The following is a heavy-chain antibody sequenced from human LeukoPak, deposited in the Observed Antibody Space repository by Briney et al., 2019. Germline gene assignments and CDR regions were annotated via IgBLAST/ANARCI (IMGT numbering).Heavy chain of an antibody. CDR2: IYPGDSDT. J-gene: IGHJ3*02. CDR1: GYSFTSYW. Sequence: GESLKISCKGSGYSFTSYWIGWVRQMPGKGLEWMGIIYPGDSDTRYSPSFQGQATISADKSISTAYLQWSSLKASDTAKYYCARQGFCSSTSCQSRASDIWGQGTMVTVSS. D-gene: IGHD2-2*01. CDR3: ARQGFCSSTSCQSRASDI. V-gene: IGHV5-51*01.